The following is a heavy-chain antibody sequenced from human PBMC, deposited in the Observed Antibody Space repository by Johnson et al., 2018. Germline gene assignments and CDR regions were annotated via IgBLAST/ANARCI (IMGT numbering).Heavy chain of an antibody. CDR3: AMEAGRGGTGLVAFGI. CDR2: IYYSGST. CDR1: GVSLSLHQ. D-gene: IGHD3/OR15-3a*01. V-gene: IGHV4-59*11. Sequence: QVQLQQSGPGLVKPSEPLALSCTVSGVSLSLHQWNWIRQPPGKGREWIGVIYYSGSTTHNPSLKSRVTISVDTSKNQFSLKLRSVTAADTAVYYCAMEAGRGGTGLVAFGIWGQGTMVTVSS. J-gene: IGHJ3*02.